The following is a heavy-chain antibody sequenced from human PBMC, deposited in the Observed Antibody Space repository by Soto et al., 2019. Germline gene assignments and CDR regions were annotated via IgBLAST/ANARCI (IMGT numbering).Heavy chain of an antibody. D-gene: IGHD3-10*01. Sequence: QVQLVQSGDEVKNPGASVKVSCKPSGYTFTDYHIHWVRQAPGQGLEFMGWINANNGGAGSAQQFQGRVTVTRDTSISTVYMELKSLRYDDTAVYYCATVLRGVVNWFDPWGQGTLVTVSS. V-gene: IGHV1-2*02. CDR2: INANNGGA. CDR1: GYTFTDYH. CDR3: ATVLRGVVNWFDP. J-gene: IGHJ5*02.